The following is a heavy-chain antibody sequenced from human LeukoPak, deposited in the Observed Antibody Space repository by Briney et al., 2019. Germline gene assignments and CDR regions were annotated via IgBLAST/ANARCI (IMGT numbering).Heavy chain of an antibody. CDR3: ARDLGSYQPFDY. Sequence: SESLSLTCTVSGGSISSGDYYWSWIRQPPGKGLEWIGYIYYSGSTYYNPSLKSRVTISVDTSKNQFSLKLSSVTAADTAVYYCARDLGSYQPFDYWGQGTLVTVSS. CDR1: GGSISSGDYY. D-gene: IGHD2-2*01. V-gene: IGHV4-30-4*01. CDR2: IYYSGST. J-gene: IGHJ4*02.